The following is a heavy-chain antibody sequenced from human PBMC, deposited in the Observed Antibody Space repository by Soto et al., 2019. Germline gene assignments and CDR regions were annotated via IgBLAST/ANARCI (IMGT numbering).Heavy chain of an antibody. Sequence: PSVKVSCKVSGYTLTELSMHWVRQAPGKGXEWMGGFYPEDGETIYAQKFQGRVTMTEDTSTDTAYMELSSLRSEDTAVYYCATDSQQLVPGYYYYGMDVWGQGTTVTVSS. CDR1: GYTLTELS. CDR2: FYPEDGET. D-gene: IGHD6-13*01. V-gene: IGHV1-24*01. CDR3: ATDSQQLVPGYYYYGMDV. J-gene: IGHJ6*02.